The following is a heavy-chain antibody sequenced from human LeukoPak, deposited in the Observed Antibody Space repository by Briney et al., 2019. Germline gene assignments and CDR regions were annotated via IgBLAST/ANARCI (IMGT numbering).Heavy chain of an antibody. CDR1: GFTFSSYA. CDR2: ISSNGGST. D-gene: IGHD3-10*01. CDR3: AREPQGIGSFDY. Sequence: GGSLRLSCAASGFTFSSYAMHWVRQAPGKGLEYVSAISSNGGSTYYANSVKGRFTISRDNSKNTLYLQMGSLRAEDMAVYYCAREPQGIGSFDYWGQGTLVTVSS. V-gene: IGHV3-64*01. J-gene: IGHJ4*02.